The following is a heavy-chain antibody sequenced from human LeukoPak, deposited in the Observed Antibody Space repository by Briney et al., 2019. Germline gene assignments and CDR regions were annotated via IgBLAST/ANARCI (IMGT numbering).Heavy chain of an antibody. Sequence: SETLSLTCTVSGGSISSYYWSWIRQPPGKGLEWIGYTYYSGSTNYNPSLKSRVTISVDTSKNQFSLKLSSVTAADTAVYYCARQRDSHFDYWGQGTLVTVSS. V-gene: IGHV4-59*08. CDR1: GGSISSYY. J-gene: IGHJ4*02. CDR3: ARQRDSHFDY. D-gene: IGHD2-21*02. CDR2: TYYSGST.